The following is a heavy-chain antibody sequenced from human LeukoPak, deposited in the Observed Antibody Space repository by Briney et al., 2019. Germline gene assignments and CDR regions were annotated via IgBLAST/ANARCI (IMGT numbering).Heavy chain of an antibody. CDR2: IYYSGST. CDR1: GGSISSSSYY. Sequence: SETLSLTCTVSGGSISSSSYYWGWIRQPPGKGLEWIGYIYYSGSTNYNPSLKSRVTISVDTSKNQFSLKLSSVTAADTAVYYCARGGLAYCGGDCYSGAFDIWGQGTMVTVSS. CDR3: ARGGLAYCGGDCYSGAFDI. J-gene: IGHJ3*02. V-gene: IGHV4-61*05. D-gene: IGHD2-21*02.